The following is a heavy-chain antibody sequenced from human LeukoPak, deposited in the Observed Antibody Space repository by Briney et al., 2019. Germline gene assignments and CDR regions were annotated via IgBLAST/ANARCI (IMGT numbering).Heavy chain of an antibody. CDR2: IYYSGST. CDR1: GGSISSYY. Sequence: SETLSLTCTVSGGSISSYYWSWIRQPPGKGLEWIGYIYYSGSTNYNPSLKSRVTISVDTSKNQFSLKLSSVPAADTAVYYCARGQNWFDPWGQGTLVTVSS. CDR3: ARGQNWFDP. J-gene: IGHJ5*02. V-gene: IGHV4-59*01.